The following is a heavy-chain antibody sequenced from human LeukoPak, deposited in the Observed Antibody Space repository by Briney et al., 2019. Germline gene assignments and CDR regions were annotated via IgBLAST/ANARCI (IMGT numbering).Heavy chain of an antibody. CDR1: GYTFTSYG. D-gene: IGHD4-23*01. J-gene: IGHJ5*02. V-gene: IGHV1-18*01. Sequence: GASVKVSCKASGYTFTSYGISWVRQAPGQGLEWMGWISAYNGNTNYAQKLQGRVTMTTDTSTSRAYMELRSLRSDDTAVYYCARMGDYAGENWFDPWGQGTLVTVSS. CDR2: ISAYNGNT. CDR3: ARMGDYAGENWFDP.